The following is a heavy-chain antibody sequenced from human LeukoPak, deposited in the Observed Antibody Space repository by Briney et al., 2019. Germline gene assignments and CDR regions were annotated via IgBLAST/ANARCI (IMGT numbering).Heavy chain of an antibody. Sequence: GASVKVSCKASGYTFTGYYMHWVRQAPGQGLEWMGRINPNSGGTNYAQKFQGRVTMTRDTSISTAYMELSRLRSDDTAVYYCARTRTIVGAKGFDYGSQGTLVTVSS. V-gene: IGHV1-2*06. J-gene: IGHJ4*02. CDR2: INPNSGGT. CDR1: GYTFTGYY. CDR3: ARTRTIVGAKGFDY. D-gene: IGHD1-26*01.